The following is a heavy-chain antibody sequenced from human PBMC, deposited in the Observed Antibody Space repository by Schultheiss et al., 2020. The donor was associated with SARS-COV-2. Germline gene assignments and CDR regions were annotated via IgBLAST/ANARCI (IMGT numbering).Heavy chain of an antibody. V-gene: IGHV3-74*01. CDR2: IKTAGSGT. Sequence: GGSLRLSCVASGFTLSSYWMHWVRQAPGKGLVWVSRIKTAGSGTGYADSVKGRFTLSSDNAKNTLYLQMDSLRVEDTAVYYCARDRGCSSTRCYKFGEVRFGYYYAMDVWGQGTTVTVSS. J-gene: IGHJ6*02. CDR3: ARDRGCSSTRCYKFGEVRFGYYYAMDV. CDR1: GFTLSSYW. D-gene: IGHD2-2*02.